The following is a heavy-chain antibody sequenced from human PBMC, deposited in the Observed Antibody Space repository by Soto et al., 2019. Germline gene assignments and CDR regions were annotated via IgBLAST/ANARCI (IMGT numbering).Heavy chain of an antibody. D-gene: IGHD4-4*01. J-gene: IGHJ6*02. CDR2: ISYDGSNK. Sequence: QVQLVESGGGGVQPGRTLRLSCAASGCTFSSYAMHWVRQAPGKGLEWVAVISYDGSNKYYADSVKGRFTISRDNSKNTLYLQINSLRTEDTAVYYCAREWVTSRQDPHGLDVWGQGTTVTVS. CDR1: GCTFSSYA. V-gene: IGHV3-30-3*01. CDR3: AREWVTSRQDPHGLDV.